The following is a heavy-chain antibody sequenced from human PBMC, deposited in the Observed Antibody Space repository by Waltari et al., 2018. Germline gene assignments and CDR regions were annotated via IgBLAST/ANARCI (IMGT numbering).Heavy chain of an antibody. CDR1: GFTFNSYA. D-gene: IGHD2-8*01. Sequence: EVQLLESGGGLVQPGGSLRLSCAASGFTFNSYAMSWVRQAPGKGLEWVSAISGSGGSRDYADAVKGRFTISRDNSKNTLYLQMNSLRAEDTAVYYCAVGRTYYYYYMDVWGKGTTVTISS. V-gene: IGHV3-23*01. CDR2: ISGSGGSR. CDR3: AVGRTYYYYYMDV. J-gene: IGHJ6*03.